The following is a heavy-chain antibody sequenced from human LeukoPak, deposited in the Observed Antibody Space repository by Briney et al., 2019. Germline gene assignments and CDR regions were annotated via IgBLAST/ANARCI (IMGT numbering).Heavy chain of an antibody. CDR3: ARPYSISWELDS. J-gene: IGHJ5*01. Sequence: AGGSLRLSCASSGFNFGAYWMSWVRQAPGKGLEWVATIKQDESEKYYVDSVKGRFTISRDNAKNSLYLQMDSLRAEDTAVYYCARPYSISWELDSWGQGTLVTVSS. V-gene: IGHV3-7*01. CDR2: IKQDESEK. CDR1: GFNFGAYW. D-gene: IGHD6-13*01.